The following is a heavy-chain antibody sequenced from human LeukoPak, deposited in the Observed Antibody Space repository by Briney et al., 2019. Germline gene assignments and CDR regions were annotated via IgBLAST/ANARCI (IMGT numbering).Heavy chain of an antibody. J-gene: IGHJ4*02. Sequence: ASVKVSCKGSGYTFTDYYIHWVRQAPGQGLEWMGWINPKSGGTNYAQKFQGRVTMTRDTSISTAYMELRSDDTAVYSCATLGISGYFGDYWGQGTLVTVSS. V-gene: IGHV1-2*02. D-gene: IGHD3-22*01. CDR3: ATLGISGYFGDY. CDR1: GYTFTDYY. CDR2: INPKSGGT.